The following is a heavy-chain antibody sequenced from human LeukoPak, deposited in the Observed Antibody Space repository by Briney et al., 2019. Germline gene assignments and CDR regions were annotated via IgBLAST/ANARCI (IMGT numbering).Heavy chain of an antibody. Sequence: SSETLSLTSTVSGGSISSYYWSWIRQPPGKGLDWIGYIYNSGSTNYNPSLKSRVTISVDTSNNQFSLKLSSVTAADTAVYYCAGGAEPSGFDYWGQGTLVTVSS. CDR3: AGGAEPSGFDY. CDR1: GGSISSYY. CDR2: IYNSGST. V-gene: IGHV4-59*01. J-gene: IGHJ4*02. D-gene: IGHD3-10*01.